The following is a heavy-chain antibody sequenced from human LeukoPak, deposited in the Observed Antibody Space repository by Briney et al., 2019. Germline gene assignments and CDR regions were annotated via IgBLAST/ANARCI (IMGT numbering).Heavy chain of an antibody. V-gene: IGHV3-49*04. CDR3: TRGRMYYDILTGYCNVPAFDY. J-gene: IGHJ4*02. Sequence: GVLRLSCTASGFTFGDYAMSWVRQAPGKGLEWVGFIRSKAYGGTTEYAASVKGRFTISRDDSKSIAYLQMNSLKTEDTAVYYCTRGRMYYDILTGYCNVPAFDYWGQGTLVTVSS. D-gene: IGHD3-9*01. CDR1: GFTFGDYA. CDR2: IRSKAYGGTT.